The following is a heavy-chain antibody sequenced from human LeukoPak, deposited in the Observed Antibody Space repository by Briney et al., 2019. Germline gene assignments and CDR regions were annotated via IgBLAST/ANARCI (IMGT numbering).Heavy chain of an antibody. CDR1: GFTFNGYS. J-gene: IGHJ4*02. CDR2: ISSSSDPI. CDR3: GREVVGMDY. D-gene: IGHD7-27*01. Sequence: GGSLRLSCAASGFTFNGYSMNWVRQAPGKGLEWVSYISSSSDPIYYADSVKGRFTISRDNAKNSLYLEMNSLRAEDTAVYYCGREVVGMDYWGQGTLVTVSS. V-gene: IGHV3-48*01.